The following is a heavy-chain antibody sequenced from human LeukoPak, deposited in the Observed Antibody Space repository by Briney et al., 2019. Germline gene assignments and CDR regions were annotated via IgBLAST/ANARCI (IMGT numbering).Heavy chain of an antibody. CDR1: GYSFTSYW. D-gene: IGHD1-26*01. Sequence: GESLKISCKGSGYSFTSYWIGWVRQMPGKGLEWMGIIYPGDSDTRYSPSFQGQVTISADKSISTAYLQWSSLKASDTAMYYCARHRVGATNRNYYYYYMDVWGKGTTVTVSS. V-gene: IGHV5-51*01. J-gene: IGHJ6*03. CDR2: IYPGDSDT. CDR3: ARHRVGATNRNYYYYYMDV.